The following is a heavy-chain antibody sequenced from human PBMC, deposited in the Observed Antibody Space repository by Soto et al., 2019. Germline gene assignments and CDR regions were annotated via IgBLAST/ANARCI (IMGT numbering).Heavy chain of an antibody. Sequence: PSETLSLTCTVSGGSISSYYWSWIRQPPGKGLEWIGYIYYSGSTNYNPSLKSRVTISVDTSKNQFSLKLSSVTAADTAVYYCARRVYYYDSSGSWFDPWGQGTLVTVS. CDR1: GGSISSYY. J-gene: IGHJ5*02. V-gene: IGHV4-59*01. CDR2: IYYSGST. D-gene: IGHD3-22*01. CDR3: ARRVYYYDSSGSWFDP.